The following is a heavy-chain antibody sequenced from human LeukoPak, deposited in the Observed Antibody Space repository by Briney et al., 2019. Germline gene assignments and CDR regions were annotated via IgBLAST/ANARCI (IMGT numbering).Heavy chain of an antibody. CDR3: AKAYNDILTGDHS. CDR1: GFTVSTNY. Sequence: PGGSLRLSCAASGFTVSTNYMSWVRQAPGKGLEWVSGISGSGSSTYCADSVKGRFTISRDNSKNTLSLQMNSLRAEDTAVYYCAKAYNDILTGDHSWGQGTLVTVSS. D-gene: IGHD3-9*01. J-gene: IGHJ4*02. V-gene: IGHV3-23*01. CDR2: ISGSGSST.